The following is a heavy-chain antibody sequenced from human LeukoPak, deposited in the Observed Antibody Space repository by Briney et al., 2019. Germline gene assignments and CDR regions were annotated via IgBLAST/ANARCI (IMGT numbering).Heavy chain of an antibody. CDR2: IYYSGST. J-gene: IGHJ4*02. CDR3: LSAWWGGSSCRTFDY. CDR1: ACSSTSYY. Sequence: PSETLSLTATVSACSSTSYYWSWIRQPPRKGLEWIGYIYYSGSTNYNPSLKSRVTISVGTTKNQFSLKLSSVSASVPGLYYSLSAWWGGSSCRTFDYWGQGTLVTVSS. V-gene: IGHV4-59*01. D-gene: IGHD6-13*01.